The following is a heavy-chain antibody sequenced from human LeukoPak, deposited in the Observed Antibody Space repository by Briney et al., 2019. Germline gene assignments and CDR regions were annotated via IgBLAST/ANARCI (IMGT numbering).Heavy chain of an antibody. J-gene: IGHJ6*02. CDR3: AREYSSGWYPYYYYGMDV. Sequence: GGSLRLSCAASGFTFSSNYMSWVRQAPGKGLEWVSVIYSGGSTYYADSVKGRFTISRDNSKNTLYLQMNSLRAEDTAVYYCAREYSSGWYPYYYYGMDVWGQGTTVTVSS. D-gene: IGHD6-19*01. V-gene: IGHV3-53*01. CDR1: GFTFSSNY. CDR2: IYSGGST.